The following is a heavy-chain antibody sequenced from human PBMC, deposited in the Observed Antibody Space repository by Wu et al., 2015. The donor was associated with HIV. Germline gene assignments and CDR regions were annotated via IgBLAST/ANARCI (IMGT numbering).Heavy chain of an antibody. CDR3: ARDRLLWFGKYLY. CDR1: GGTFSSYG. Sequence: QVQLVQSGAEVKKPGSSVKVSCKPSGGTFSSYGFAWVRQAPGQGLEWMGGIIPSVGTPNYAQKFQGRVTIPRTNPRPPFIMELNNLRFXKGHGRKYYCARDRLLWFGKYLYWGQRVTLVTVSS. D-gene: IGHD3-10*01. V-gene: IGHV1-69*05. CDR2: IIPSVGTP. J-gene: IGHJ4*01.